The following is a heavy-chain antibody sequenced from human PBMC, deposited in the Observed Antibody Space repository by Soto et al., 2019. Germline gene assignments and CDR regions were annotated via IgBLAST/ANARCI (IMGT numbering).Heavy chain of an antibody. CDR2: IWYDGSNE. CDR3: AKWTSYYYDSSGYYDY. CDR1: GIIFSDFA. V-gene: IGHV3-33*06. J-gene: IGHJ4*02. Sequence: GGSLRLSCAASGIIFSDFAMHWVRQAPGKGLEWVAEIWYDGSNEYYGDSVKGRFTISRDNSKNTLYLQLNSLRAEDTAVYYCAKWTSYYYDSSGYYDYWGQGTLVTVSS. D-gene: IGHD3-22*01.